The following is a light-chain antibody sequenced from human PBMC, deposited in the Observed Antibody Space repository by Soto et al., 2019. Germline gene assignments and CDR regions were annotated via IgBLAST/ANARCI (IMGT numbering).Light chain of an antibody. J-gene: IGLJ2*01. Sequence: QSVLTQPASVSGSPGQSITIACTGTSSDVGNYNYVSWYQQHPGKAPKFMIYEVDKRPSGVSDRFSGSKSGNTASLTISGLQAEDGAYYYCISYTTGSPPVFGGGTKGTVL. CDR3: ISYTTGSPPV. CDR1: SSDVGNYNY. CDR2: EVD. V-gene: IGLV2-14*01.